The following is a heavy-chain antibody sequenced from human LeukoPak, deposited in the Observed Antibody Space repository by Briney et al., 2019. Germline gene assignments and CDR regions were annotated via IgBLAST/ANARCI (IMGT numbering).Heavy chain of an antibody. Sequence: GGSLRLSCAASGFSFSTHSMNWVRQAPGQGLEWVAYTSDDSTTIYYADSVKGRFTISRDSAKNSLYLQMNSLRDEDTAVYYCASGLTGGGAYWGQGTLVTVSS. J-gene: IGHJ4*02. CDR2: TSDDSTTI. V-gene: IGHV3-48*02. CDR1: GFSFSTHS. CDR3: ASGLTGGGAY. D-gene: IGHD2-8*02.